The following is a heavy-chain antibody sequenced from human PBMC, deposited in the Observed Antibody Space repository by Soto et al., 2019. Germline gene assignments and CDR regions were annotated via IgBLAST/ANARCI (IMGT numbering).Heavy chain of an antibody. CDR3: ARDRGYKDY. V-gene: IGHV3-72*01. D-gene: IGHD1-20*01. Sequence: PGGSVRLSFAASECAFSDHYMDWVRQAPGKGLEWVGRTRNKANSYTTEYAASVKGRFTISRDESKNSLYLQMNSLKTEDTAVYYCARDRGYKDYWGQGALVTVSS. CDR1: ECAFSDHY. J-gene: IGHJ4*02. CDR2: TRNKANSYTT.